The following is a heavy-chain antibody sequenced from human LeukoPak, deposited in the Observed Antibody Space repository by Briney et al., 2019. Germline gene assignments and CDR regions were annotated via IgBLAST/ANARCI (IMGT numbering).Heavy chain of an antibody. Sequence: GGSLRLSCAASGFTVSSKYMSWVRQAPGKGLEWVSVLYSGGSTYYADSVKGRFTISRDNSKNTLYLQMNSLRAEDTAVYYCAREYYYDSSGYRGDAFDIWGQGTMVTVSS. D-gene: IGHD3-22*01. CDR1: GFTVSSKY. CDR3: AREYYYDSSGYRGDAFDI. V-gene: IGHV3-53*01. CDR2: LYSGGST. J-gene: IGHJ3*02.